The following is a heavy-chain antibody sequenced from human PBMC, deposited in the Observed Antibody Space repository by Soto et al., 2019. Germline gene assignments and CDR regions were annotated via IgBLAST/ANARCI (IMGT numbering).Heavy chain of an antibody. CDR3: ARARTVVTPFDY. CDR2: IYYSGST. D-gene: IGHD2-15*01. V-gene: IGHV4-31*03. Sequence: TLSLTCTVSGGSISSGGYYWSWIRQHPGKGLEWIGYIYYSGSTYYNPSLKSRVTISVDTSKNQFSLKLSSVTAADTAVYYCARARTVVTPFDYWGQGTLVTVSS. J-gene: IGHJ4*02. CDR1: GGSISSGGYY.